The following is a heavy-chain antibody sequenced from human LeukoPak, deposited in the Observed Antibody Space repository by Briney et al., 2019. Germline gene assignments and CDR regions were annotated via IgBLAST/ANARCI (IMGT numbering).Heavy chain of an antibody. V-gene: IGHV4-59*01. J-gene: IGHJ6*02. CDR2: NYYSGTT. CDR3: ARGSKYYFQSSGSPREYSYVLDV. CDR1: GGSISTYY. D-gene: IGHD3-22*01. Sequence: SETLSLTCTVSGGSISTYYWSWVRQPPGKGLEWIGYNYYSGTTKSNPSLKGRVTISVDTSRNQLSLKLNSVTAADTAIYYCARGSKYYFQSSGSPREYSYVLDVWAKGPRSPSP.